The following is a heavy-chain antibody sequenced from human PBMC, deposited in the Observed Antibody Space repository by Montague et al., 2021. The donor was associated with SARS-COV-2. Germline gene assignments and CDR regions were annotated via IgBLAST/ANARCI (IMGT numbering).Heavy chain of an antibody. Sequence: TLSLTCAVSGASVSNGGYTWSWIRRPPGKGLEWIGYIDQSGTTRYNPCLKSRVTMSVDKSKNQFSLQLTSVIAADTAIYFCARSMIRGGLNWFDPWGQGTLVTVSS. V-gene: IGHV4-30-2*01. CDR1: GASVSNGGYT. CDR3: ARSMIRGGLNWFDP. D-gene: IGHD3-10*01. CDR2: IDQSGTT. J-gene: IGHJ5*02.